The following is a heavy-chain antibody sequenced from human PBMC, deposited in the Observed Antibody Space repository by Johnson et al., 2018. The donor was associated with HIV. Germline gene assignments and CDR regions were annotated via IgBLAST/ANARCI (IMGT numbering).Heavy chain of an antibody. V-gene: IGHV3-23*04. J-gene: IGHJ3*02. D-gene: IGHD3-16*01. CDR2: ISGSDHST. CDR1: AFTFSSND. CDR3: AREGGSSGPDAFDI. Sequence: VQLVESGGGLVQPGGSLRLSCGASAFTFSSNDMKWVRQAPGKGLEWVSPISGSDHSTYYADSVRGRFTISRDNSKNTLYLQMNSLRAEDTAVYYCAREGGSSGPDAFDIWGQGTMVTVSS.